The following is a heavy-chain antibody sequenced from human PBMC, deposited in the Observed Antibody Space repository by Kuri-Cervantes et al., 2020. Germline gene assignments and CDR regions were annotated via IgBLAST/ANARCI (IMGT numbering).Heavy chain of an antibody. V-gene: IGHV1-24*01. J-gene: IGHJ5*02. CDR1: GYTLTELS. D-gene: IGHD2-15*01. CDR2: FDPEDGET. Sequence: ASVKVSCKVSGYTLTELSMHWVRQAPGKGLEWMGGFDPEDGETISAQKFQGRVTMTEDTSTDTAYMELSSLRSEDTAVYYCARGRYCTGGSCYGRRFDPWGQGTLVTVSS. CDR3: ARGRYCTGGSCYGRRFDP.